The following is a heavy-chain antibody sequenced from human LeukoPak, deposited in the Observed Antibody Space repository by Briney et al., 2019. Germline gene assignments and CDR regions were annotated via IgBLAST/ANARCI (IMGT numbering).Heavy chain of an antibody. J-gene: IGHJ4*02. CDR1: GFTFSSHW. D-gene: IGHD2-2*01. Sequence: PGGSLRLSCVASGFTFSSHWMNWVRQAPGKGLEWVANINPDGSKERSVASVKGRITISRDNADNSLYLQMSSLRAEDTAVYYCARRVPAAIGWGQGTLVTVSS. CDR3: ARRVPAAIG. V-gene: IGHV3-7*03. CDR2: INPDGSKE.